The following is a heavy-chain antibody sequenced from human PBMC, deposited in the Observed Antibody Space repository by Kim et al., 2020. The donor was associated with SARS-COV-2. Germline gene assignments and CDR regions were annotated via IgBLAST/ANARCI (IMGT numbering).Heavy chain of an antibody. V-gene: IGHV3-48*03. J-gene: IGHJ4*02. Sequence: RFTISRDNAKNSLYLQMNSLRAEDTAVYYCARERDDSVWGRYTILYYFDYWGQGTLVTVSS. CDR3: ARERDDSVWGRYTILYYFDY. D-gene: IGHD3-16*01.